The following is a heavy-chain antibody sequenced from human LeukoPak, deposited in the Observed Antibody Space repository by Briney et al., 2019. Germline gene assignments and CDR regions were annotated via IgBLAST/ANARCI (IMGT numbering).Heavy chain of an antibody. Sequence: PSETLSLTFTVSGGSISSYYWSWIRQPAGKGLEWIGRIYTSGSTNYNPSLKSRVTMSVDTSKNQFSLKLSSVTAADTAVYYCARDEIRYSSSWWVAFDIWGQGTMVTVSS. D-gene: IGHD6-13*01. J-gene: IGHJ3*02. CDR1: GGSISSYY. CDR2: IYTSGST. V-gene: IGHV4-4*07. CDR3: ARDEIRYSSSWWVAFDI.